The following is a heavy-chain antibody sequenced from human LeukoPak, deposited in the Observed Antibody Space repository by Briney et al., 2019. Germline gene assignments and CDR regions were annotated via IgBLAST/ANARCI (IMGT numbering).Heavy chain of an antibody. CDR2: ISSSSSTI. V-gene: IGHV3-48*04. Sequence: GGSLRLSCAASGFTFSSYSMNWVRQAPGKGLEWVSYISSSSSTIYYADSVKGRFTTSRDNVKNSLYLQVSSLRAEDTAVYYCVRDGREGFDIWGHGTLVIVSS. D-gene: IGHD5-24*01. CDR3: VRDGREGFDI. CDR1: GFTFSSYS. J-gene: IGHJ3*02.